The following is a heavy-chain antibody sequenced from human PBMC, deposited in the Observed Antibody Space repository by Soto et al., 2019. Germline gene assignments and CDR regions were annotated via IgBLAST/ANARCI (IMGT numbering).Heavy chain of an antibody. CDR1: GGMMSMAEYY. V-gene: IGHV4-30-4*01. CDR2: ISYSGST. CDR3: ARIFITILGPRNDYVWKGV. J-gene: IGHJ6*03. D-gene: IGHD3-3*01. Sequence: GSGGMMSMAEYYGSWIRQAPGRGLEWIGYISYSGSTHYSPSLKSRVSITVDTSKNQFSLNLASVSAEDTAVYYCARIFITILGPRNDYVWKGVWCMGSMVT.